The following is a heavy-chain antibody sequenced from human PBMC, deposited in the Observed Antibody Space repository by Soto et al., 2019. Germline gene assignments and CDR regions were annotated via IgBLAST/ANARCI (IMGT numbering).Heavy chain of an antibody. CDR3: ARAEMATMYAFDI. J-gene: IGHJ3*02. Sequence: PSETLSLTCTVSGGSISSSSYYWGWIRQPPGKGLEWIGSIYYSGSTYYNPSLKSRVTISVDTSKNQFSLKLSSVTAADTAVYYCARAEMATMYAFDIWGQGTMVTVSS. V-gene: IGHV4-39*01. D-gene: IGHD5-12*01. CDR2: IYYSGST. CDR1: GGSISSSSYY.